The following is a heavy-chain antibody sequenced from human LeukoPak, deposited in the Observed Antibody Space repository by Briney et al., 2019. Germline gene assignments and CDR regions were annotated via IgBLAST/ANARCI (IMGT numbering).Heavy chain of an antibody. Sequence: GGSLRLSCAASGFTFSSYSMNWVRQAPGKGLEWVSYISISSSIIYYADSVKGRFTISRDNAKNSLYLQMNSLRAEDTAVYYCARVLHNYDILTGYSYYMDVWGKGTTVTISS. V-gene: IGHV3-48*04. CDR3: ARVLHNYDILTGYSYYMDV. J-gene: IGHJ6*03. CDR2: ISISSSII. D-gene: IGHD3-9*01. CDR1: GFTFSSYS.